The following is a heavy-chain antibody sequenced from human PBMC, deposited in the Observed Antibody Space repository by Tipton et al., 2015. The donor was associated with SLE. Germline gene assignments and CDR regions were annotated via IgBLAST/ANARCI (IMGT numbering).Heavy chain of an antibody. CDR2: ISGGGDST. J-gene: IGHJ6*02. V-gene: IGHV3-23*01. CDR1: GFTFSSYW. CDR3: ARGRWYGLDV. Sequence: SLRLSCAASGFTFSSYWMSWVRQAPGKGLEWVSVISGGGDSTSYADSVRGRFTVSRDNSKNTLYLQMDSLRGDDTAVYYCARGRWYGLDVWGQGTTVAVSS. D-gene: IGHD2-15*01.